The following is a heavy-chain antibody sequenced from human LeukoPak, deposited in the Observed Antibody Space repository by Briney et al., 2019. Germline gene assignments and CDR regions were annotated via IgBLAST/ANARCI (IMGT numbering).Heavy chain of an antibody. V-gene: IGHV3-21*01. CDR3: VRLRGNSDRSGYYYFYNY. D-gene: IGHD3-22*01. J-gene: IGHJ4*02. Sequence: GGSLRLSCAASGFTFSDYSINWVRQAPGKGLEWVSSINPASTSIYYADAVKGRFTISRDNAKSSLYLQMNSLRAEDTARYYCVRLRGNSDRSGYYYFYNYWGQGIQVTVSS. CDR1: GFTFSDYS. CDR2: INPASTSI.